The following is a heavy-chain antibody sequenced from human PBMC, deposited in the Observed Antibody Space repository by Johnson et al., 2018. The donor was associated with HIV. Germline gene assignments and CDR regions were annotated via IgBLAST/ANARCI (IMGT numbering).Heavy chain of an antibody. CDR1: GFTFSNYA. V-gene: IGHV3-30*04. CDR2: ISYDGSNK. D-gene: IGHD4-17*01. Sequence: QVQLVESGGGVVQPGRSLRLSCAASGFTFSNYAMHWVRQAPGKGLEWVAVISYDGSNKYYADSVKGRFTISRDNSKNTLYLQMNSLRAEDTAVYYCAKGENDYGDYGLDAFDIWGQGTMVTVSS. J-gene: IGHJ3*02. CDR3: AKGENDYGDYGLDAFDI.